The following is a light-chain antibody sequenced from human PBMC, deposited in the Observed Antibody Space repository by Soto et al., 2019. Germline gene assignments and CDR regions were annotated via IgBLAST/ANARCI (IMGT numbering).Light chain of an antibody. Sequence: QSALTQPPSVSGAPGQRVTISCTGSSSNIGAGYDVHWYQQLPGTAPKLLIYDNTNQPSGVPDRFSGSKSGTSASLAITGLQAEDVFDYSCPSYDRSLCGGVFGTGTKVNVL. J-gene: IGLJ1*01. V-gene: IGLV1-40*01. CDR3: PSYDRSLCGGV. CDR1: SSNIGAGYD. CDR2: DNT.